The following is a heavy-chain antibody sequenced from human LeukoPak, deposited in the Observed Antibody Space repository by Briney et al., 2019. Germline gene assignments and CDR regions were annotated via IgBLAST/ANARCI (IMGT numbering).Heavy chain of an antibody. CDR1: GFTFSIYA. Sequence: GGSLRLSCAASGFTFSIYAMSWVRQAPGKGLEWVAFIRYDGSNKYYADSVKGRFTISRDNSKNTLYLQMNSLRAEDTAVYYCVYSSSWYSHFDYWGQGTLVTVSS. V-gene: IGHV3-30*02. CDR3: VYSSSWYSHFDY. D-gene: IGHD6-13*01. CDR2: IRYDGSNK. J-gene: IGHJ4*02.